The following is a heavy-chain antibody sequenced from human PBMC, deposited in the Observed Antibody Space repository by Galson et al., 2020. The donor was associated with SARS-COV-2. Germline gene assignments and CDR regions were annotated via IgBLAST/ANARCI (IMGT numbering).Heavy chain of an antibody. D-gene: IGHD5-12*01. J-gene: IGHJ4*02. V-gene: IGHV1-24*01. CDR1: GYTLSEMS. CDR2: FDPEDGET. Sequence: ASVKVSCKVSGYTLSEMSMHWVRQAPGKGLEWMGSFDPEDGETIYAQNFQDRVTMTDDTSTDTAYMEVRRLTFEDTAVYYCATSRWLQIPDYWGQGTLVTVSS. CDR3: ATSRWLQIPDY.